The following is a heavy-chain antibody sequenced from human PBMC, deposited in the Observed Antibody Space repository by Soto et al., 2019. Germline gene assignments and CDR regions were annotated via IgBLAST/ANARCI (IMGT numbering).Heavy chain of an antibody. CDR2: IYYSGST. CDR3: ARAVIRLTMFGVVIPADENWFNR. V-gene: IGHV4-31*03. D-gene: IGHD3-3*01. Sequence: TLSLTCTVSGGSISSGGYYWSWIRQHPGKGLEWIGYIYYSGSTYYNPSLKSRVTISVDTSKNQFSLKLSSVTAADTAVYYCARAVIRLTMFGVVIPADENWFNRWRQRTLVTVSS. CDR1: GGSISSGGYY. J-gene: IGHJ5*02.